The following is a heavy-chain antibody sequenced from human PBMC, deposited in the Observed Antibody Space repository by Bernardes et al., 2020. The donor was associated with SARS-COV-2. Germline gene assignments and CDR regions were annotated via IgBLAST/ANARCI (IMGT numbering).Heavy chain of an antibody. Sequence: SETLSLTCTVSGGSISSYYWSWIRQPPGKGLEWIGYIYYSGSTNYNPSLKSRVTISVDTSKNQFSLKLSSVTAADTTVYYCARGGEYSSSAGFDYWGQGTLVTVSS. J-gene: IGHJ4*02. CDR3: ARGGEYSSSAGFDY. D-gene: IGHD6-6*01. V-gene: IGHV4-59*01. CDR2: IYYSGST. CDR1: GGSISSYY.